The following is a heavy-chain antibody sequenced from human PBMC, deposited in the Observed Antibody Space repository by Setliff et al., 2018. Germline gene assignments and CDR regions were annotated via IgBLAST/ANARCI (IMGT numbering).Heavy chain of an antibody. V-gene: IGHV3-20*04. D-gene: IGHD6-13*01. CDR1: GFTFSSYA. CDR3: ARAGLAAAGTRPSFFDY. J-gene: IGHJ4*02. Sequence: GGSLRLSCAASGFTFSSYAMSWVRQAPGKGLEWVSGINWNGGSTGYADSVKGRFTISRDNAKNSLYLQMNSLRAEDTALYYCARAGLAAAGTRPSFFDYWGQGTLVTVSS. CDR2: INWNGGST.